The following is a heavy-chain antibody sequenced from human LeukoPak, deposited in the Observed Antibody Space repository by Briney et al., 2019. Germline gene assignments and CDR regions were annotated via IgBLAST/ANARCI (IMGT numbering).Heavy chain of an antibody. D-gene: IGHD1-26*01. J-gene: IGHJ3*02. CDR2: IYSGGST. Sequence: PGGSLRLSCAASGFTFSSYGMSWVRQAPGKGLEWVSVIYSGGSTYYADSVKGRFTISRDNAKNTLYLQMNSLRAEDTAVYYCAREMYSGSYYAFDIWGQGTMVTVSS. V-gene: IGHV3-66*01. CDR3: AREMYSGSYYAFDI. CDR1: GFTFSSYG.